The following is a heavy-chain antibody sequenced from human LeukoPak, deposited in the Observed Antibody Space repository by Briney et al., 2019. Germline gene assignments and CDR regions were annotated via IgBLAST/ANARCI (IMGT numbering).Heavy chain of an antibody. Sequence: SETLSLTCTVSGGSISSDYWSWIRQPPGKGLEWIGYIYYSGRTYYNPSLKSRITISVDTPKNQFSLKLSSVTAADTAVYYCGRGFCSPHYWGQGTLVTVSS. J-gene: IGHJ4*02. CDR2: IYYSGRT. D-gene: IGHD6-19*01. CDR1: GGSISSDY. CDR3: GRGFCSPHY. V-gene: IGHV4-59*01.